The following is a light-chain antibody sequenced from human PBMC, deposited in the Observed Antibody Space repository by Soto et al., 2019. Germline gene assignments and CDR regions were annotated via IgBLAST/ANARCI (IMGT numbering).Light chain of an antibody. CDR1: QSISHF. J-gene: IGKJ1*01. CDR3: QQYSSYSRA. Sequence: DIQMTQSPSTLSASVGDRVTITCRASQSISHFLAWYQQKPGKVPKLLIYDASNLGSGVPSRFSGSGSGTDFTLTISRRQPDDFTTYYCQQYSSYSRAFGQGSQVDLK. V-gene: IGKV1-5*01. CDR2: DAS.